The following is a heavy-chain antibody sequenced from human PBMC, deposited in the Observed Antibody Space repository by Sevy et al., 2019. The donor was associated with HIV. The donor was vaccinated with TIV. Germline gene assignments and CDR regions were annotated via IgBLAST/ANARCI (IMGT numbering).Heavy chain of an antibody. CDR2: ISSSSSTI. J-gene: IGHJ4*02. CDR3: ARDAPSFYSSSSYYFDY. CDR1: GFTFSSYS. V-gene: IGHV3-48*01. D-gene: IGHD6-6*01. Sequence: GGSLTLSCAASGFTFSSYSMNWVRHAPGKGLEWVSYISSSSSTIYYADSVKGRFTISRDNAKNSLYLQMNSLRAEDTAVYYCARDAPSFYSSSSYYFDYWGQGTLVTVSS.